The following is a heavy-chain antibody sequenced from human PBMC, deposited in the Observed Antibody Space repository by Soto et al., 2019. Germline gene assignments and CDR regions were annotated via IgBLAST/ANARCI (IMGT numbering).Heavy chain of an antibody. D-gene: IGHD2-15*01. Sequence: ASVNFSCKASGYTFTGYYMHWVRQAPGQGLEWMGWINPNSGGTNYAQKFQGRVTMTRDTSISTAYMELSRLRSDDTAVYYCARGGSGGSCYFPCYYYYGMDVWGQGTTVTVSS. CDR2: INPNSGGT. V-gene: IGHV1-2*02. CDR3: ARGGSGGSCYFPCYYYYGMDV. J-gene: IGHJ6*02. CDR1: GYTFTGYY.